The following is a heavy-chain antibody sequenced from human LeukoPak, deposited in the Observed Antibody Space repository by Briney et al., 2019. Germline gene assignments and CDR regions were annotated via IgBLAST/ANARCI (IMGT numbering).Heavy chain of an antibody. Sequence: GASVKVSCKASGGTFSSYAISWVRQAPGQGLEWMGWINPNSGGTNYAQKFQGRVTMTRDTSISTAYMELSRLRSDDTAVYYCARANRDFDYWGQGTLVTVSS. CDR3: ARANRDFDY. CDR1: GGTFSSYA. J-gene: IGHJ4*02. CDR2: INPNSGGT. V-gene: IGHV1-2*02. D-gene: IGHD1-14*01.